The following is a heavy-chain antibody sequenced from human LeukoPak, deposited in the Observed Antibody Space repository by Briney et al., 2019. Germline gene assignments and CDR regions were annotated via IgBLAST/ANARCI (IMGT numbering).Heavy chain of an antibody. CDR1: GYTLTELS. Sequence: GASVKVSCKVSGYTLTELSMHWVRQAPGKGLEWMGGFDPEDGETIYAQKFQGRVTMTEDTSTDTAYMELSSLRSEDTAVYYCATNRLDRRSYRYDYYYYMDVWGKGTTVTVSS. V-gene: IGHV1-24*01. CDR3: ATNRLDRRSYRYDYYYYMDV. D-gene: IGHD3-16*02. CDR2: FDPEDGET. J-gene: IGHJ6*03.